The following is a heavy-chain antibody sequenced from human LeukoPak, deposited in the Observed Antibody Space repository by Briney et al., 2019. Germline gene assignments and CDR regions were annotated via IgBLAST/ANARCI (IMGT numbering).Heavy chain of an antibody. J-gene: IGHJ4*02. Sequence: SETLSLTCAVSGVSISSSEWWIWVRQPPGQGLEWIGEIHRDGRTRYNPSLKSRVTMSIDYSKNQFSLRVSSVTAADTAIYYCGKTDIYFNPIDYWGPGSLVTVSS. V-gene: IGHV4-4*02. CDR3: GKTDIYFNPIDY. CDR2: IHRDGRT. D-gene: IGHD3-9*01. CDR1: GVSISSSEW.